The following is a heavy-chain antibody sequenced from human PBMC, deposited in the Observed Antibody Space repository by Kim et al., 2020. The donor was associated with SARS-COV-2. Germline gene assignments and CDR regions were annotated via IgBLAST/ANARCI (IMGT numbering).Heavy chain of an antibody. D-gene: IGHD3-10*01. CDR2: ISGSGGST. Sequence: GGSLRLSCAASGFTFSSYAMSWVRQAPGKGLEWVSAISGSGGSTYYADSVKGRFTISRDNSKNTLYLQMNSLRAEDTAVYYCAKDHPHYYGLARGVKKHWGQGTLVTVSS. J-gene: IGHJ4*02. CDR1: GFTFSSYA. CDR3: AKDHPHYYGLARGVKKH. V-gene: IGHV3-23*01.